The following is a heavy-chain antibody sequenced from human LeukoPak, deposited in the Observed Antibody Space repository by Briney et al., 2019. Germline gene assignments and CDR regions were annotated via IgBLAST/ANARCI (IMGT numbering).Heavy chain of an antibody. Sequence: GKSLRLSCAASGFTFSSYGMHWVRQAPGKGLEWVAFIWYDGSNKYYADSVKGRFTISRDNSKNTLYLQMNSLRAEDTAVYYCARDESGSYRPLYYFDYWGQGTLVTVSS. J-gene: IGHJ4*02. V-gene: IGHV3-33*01. CDR3: ARDESGSYRPLYYFDY. CDR2: IWYDGSNK. CDR1: GFTFSSYG. D-gene: IGHD1-26*01.